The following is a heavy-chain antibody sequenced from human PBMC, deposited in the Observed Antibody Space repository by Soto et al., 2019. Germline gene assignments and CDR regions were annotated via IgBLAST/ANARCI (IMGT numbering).Heavy chain of an antibody. CDR2: IIPIFGTA. Sequence: QVQLVQSGAEVKKPGSSVKFSCKASGGTFSSYAISWLRQAPGQGLEWMGGIIPIFGTANYAQKFQGSVTITADKSTSKAYMELSSLRSEDTAVYYCARDPPHMVRGVIIVPWGQGALVPVSS. D-gene: IGHD3-10*01. CDR3: ARDPPHMVRGVIIVP. J-gene: IGHJ5*02. V-gene: IGHV1-69*06. CDR1: GGTFSSYA.